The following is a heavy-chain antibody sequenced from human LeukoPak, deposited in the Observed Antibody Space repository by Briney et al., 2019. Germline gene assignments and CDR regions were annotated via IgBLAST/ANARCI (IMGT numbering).Heavy chain of an antibody. CDR2: IYTSGST. CDR1: GGSISSGSYY. V-gene: IGHV4-61*02. J-gene: IGHJ4*02. CDR3: ARGTMIFDY. Sequence: SETLSLTCTVSGGSISSGSYYWSWIRQPAGKGLEGIGRIYTSGSTNYNPSLKSRVTISVDTSKNQFSLKLSSVTAADTAVYYCARGTMIFDYWGQGTLVTVSS. D-gene: IGHD3-22*01.